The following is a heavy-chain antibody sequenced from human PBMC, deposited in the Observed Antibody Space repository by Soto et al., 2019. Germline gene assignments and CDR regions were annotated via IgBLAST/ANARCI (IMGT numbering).Heavy chain of an antibody. V-gene: IGHV4-34*01. J-gene: IGHJ6*02. CDR2: INYSGST. CDR1: GGSFSGYY. Sequence: SETLSLTCAVSGGSFSGYYWGWVRQPPGKGLEWVGEINYSGSTNYNPSLKRRVTISVDTSKNQVSLKVTSVTAADTAMYYCAGRNYFYALDVWGQGTTVTVSS. CDR3: AGRNYFYALDV.